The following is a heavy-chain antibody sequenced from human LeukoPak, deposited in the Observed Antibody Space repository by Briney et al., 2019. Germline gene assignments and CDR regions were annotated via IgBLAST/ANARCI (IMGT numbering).Heavy chain of an antibody. CDR2: FNPDSGRT. CDR3: ARQQQLLDY. Sequence: ASVKVSCKASVYPFTGYYMHWVRSGPGQGLEWMGWFNPDSGRTHYAQKFQGRVIMTRDTSISTAYMELNRLRSDDTAVYYCARQQQLLDYWGQGTLGTVSS. CDR1: VYPFTGYY. V-gene: IGHV1-2*02. J-gene: IGHJ4*02. D-gene: IGHD6-13*01.